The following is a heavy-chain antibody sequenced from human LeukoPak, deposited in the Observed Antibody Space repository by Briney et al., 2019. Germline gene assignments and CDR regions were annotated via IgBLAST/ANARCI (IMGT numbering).Heavy chain of an antibody. D-gene: IGHD1-26*01. J-gene: IGHJ4*02. V-gene: IGHV3-11*01. Sequence: GGSLRLSCAASGFTFSDYYMSWIRQAPGKGPGWVSYISSSGSTIYYADSVKGRFTISRDNAKNSLYLQMNSLRAEDTAVYYCARAEWELLIDYWGQGTLVTVSS. CDR1: GFTFSDYY. CDR2: ISSSGSTI. CDR3: ARAEWELLIDY.